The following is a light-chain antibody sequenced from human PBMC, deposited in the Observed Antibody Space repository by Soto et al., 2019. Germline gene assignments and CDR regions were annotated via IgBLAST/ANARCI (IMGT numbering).Light chain of an antibody. J-gene: IGKJ1*01. CDR1: QSVSSN. CDR2: GAS. Sequence: EIVMTQSPATLSVSPGERATLSCRASQSVSSNLAWYQQKPGQAPRLLIYGASTRATGIPARFSGSGSGTEFTLTISSLQSEDFAAHYCQQYNKWPPGTFGKGTKVDIX. V-gene: IGKV3-15*01. CDR3: QQYNKWPPGT.